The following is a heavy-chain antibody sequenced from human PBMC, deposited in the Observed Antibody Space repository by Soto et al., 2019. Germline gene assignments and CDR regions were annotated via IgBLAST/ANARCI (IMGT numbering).Heavy chain of an antibody. CDR2: ISGSGGT. V-gene: IGHV3-23*01. D-gene: IGHD6-19*01. J-gene: IGHJ5*02. CDR1: GFSFSSYA. Sequence: EVQLLESGGGLVQPGESLRLSCAASGFSFSSYAMSWVRQAPGKGLEWVSGISGSGGTYYVDSVKGRFTISRDNSKNTLFLQVNSLRAEDTAVYYCAKGASGWSGEWVGSWGQGTLVTVSS. CDR3: AKGASGWSGEWVGS.